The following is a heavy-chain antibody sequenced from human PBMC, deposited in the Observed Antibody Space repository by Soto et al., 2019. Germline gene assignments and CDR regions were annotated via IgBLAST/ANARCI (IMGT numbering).Heavy chain of an antibody. Sequence: GGSLRLSCAASGFTFSNAWMSWVRQAPGKGLEWVGRIKSKTDGGTTDYAAPVKGRFTISRDDSKNTLYLQMNSLKTEDTAVYYCTTELRIMITFGGVIVNADSDYWGQGTLVTVSS. CDR3: TTELRIMITFGGVIVNADSDY. J-gene: IGHJ4*02. V-gene: IGHV3-15*01. CDR2: IKSKTDGGTT. CDR1: GFTFSNAW. D-gene: IGHD3-16*02.